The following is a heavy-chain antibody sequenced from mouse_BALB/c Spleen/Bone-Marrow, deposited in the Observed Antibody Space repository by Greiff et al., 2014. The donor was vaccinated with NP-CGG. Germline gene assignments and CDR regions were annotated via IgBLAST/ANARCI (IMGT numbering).Heavy chain of an antibody. Sequence: VQLEESGAELVRPGASVTLSCKASGFTFTDYEMHWVKQTPVHGLEWIGAIDPETGGTAYNQKFKGKATLTADKSSSTAYMKLRSLETEGSAVYYYTKSRTGPFAYWGQGTLVTVSA. CDR2: IDPETGGT. CDR3: TKSRTGPFAY. D-gene: IGHD4-1*01. CDR1: GFTFTDYE. V-gene: IGHV1-15*01. J-gene: IGHJ3*01.